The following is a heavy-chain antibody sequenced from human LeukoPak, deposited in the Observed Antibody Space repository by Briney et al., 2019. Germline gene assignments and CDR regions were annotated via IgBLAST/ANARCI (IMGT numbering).Heavy chain of an antibody. J-gene: IGHJ4*02. CDR3: ATELPRGLLSY. Sequence: GASVKVSCKVSGYTLTELSMHWVRQAPGKGLEWMGGFDFEDGETTYAQKFQGRVTMTEDTPTDTAYMDLRSLRSEDTAMYYCATELPRGLLSYWGQGTLVTVSS. V-gene: IGHV1-24*01. CDR1: GYTLTELS. D-gene: IGHD1-26*01. CDR2: FDFEDGET.